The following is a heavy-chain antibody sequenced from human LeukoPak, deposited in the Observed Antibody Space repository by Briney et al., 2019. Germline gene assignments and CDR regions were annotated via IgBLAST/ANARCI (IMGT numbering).Heavy chain of an antibody. CDR1: GYTFTSYW. D-gene: IGHD3-9*01. V-gene: IGHV5-51*01. CDR3: ARGRITIFWDAFDI. CDR2: IYSGDSDT. J-gene: IGHJ3*02. Sequence: GKFLKIFCRGSGYTFTSYWIGLVRQMPGKGLEWMGIIYSGDSDTRYSPSFQGQVTISADKSISTAYLQWSSLRAEDTAVYYCARGRITIFWDAFDIWGQGTMVTVSS.